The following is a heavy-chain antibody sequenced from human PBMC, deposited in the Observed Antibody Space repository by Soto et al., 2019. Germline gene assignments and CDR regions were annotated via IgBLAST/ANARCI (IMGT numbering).Heavy chain of an antibody. CDR3: ARDVVVVTAIRGWFDS. J-gene: IGHJ5*01. CDR2: IIPMLGTP. D-gene: IGHD2-21*02. Sequence: QVQLVQSGAEVKKPGSSVKVSCKATAGTFSSYAISWVRQAPGQGLAWMGGIIPMLGTPNYAQKFQGRVTITADESTSTAYMELSSLRSEDRAVYYCARDVVVVTAIRGWFDSWGQGTLVTVSS. V-gene: IGHV1-69*12. CDR1: AGTFSSYA.